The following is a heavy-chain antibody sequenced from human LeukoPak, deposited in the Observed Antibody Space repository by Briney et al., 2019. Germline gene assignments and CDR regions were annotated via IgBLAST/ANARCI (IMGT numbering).Heavy chain of an antibody. V-gene: IGHV3-23*05. CDR2: LHSRGSTT. D-gene: IGHD6-19*01. J-gene: IGHJ4*02. CDR3: AKSWAAVSGLGVDY. Sequence: PGGSLRLSCSASGFIFSSYAMIWVPQAPGKGLEWVSTLHSRGSTTYYADSVKGRFTISRDNSKNTLYLQMNSLRAEDTAVYYCAKSWAAVSGLGVDYWGQGILVTVSS. CDR1: GFIFSSYA.